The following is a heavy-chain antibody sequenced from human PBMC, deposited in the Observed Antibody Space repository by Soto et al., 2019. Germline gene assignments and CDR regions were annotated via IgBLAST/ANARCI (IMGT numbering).Heavy chain of an antibody. CDR1: CGSISGSFS. J-gene: IGHJ4*02. CDR3: ARDAAVAGETDRFDY. CDR2: IHHGGTT. D-gene: IGHD6-19*01. V-gene: IGHV4-30-2*01. Sequence: PSETLSLTCAVSCGSISGSFSWTWVRQPPGKGLEWIGYIHHGGTTYYHPSLKSRVTISIDRSKNTFSLKLTSVTAADTAMYYCARDAAVAGETDRFDYWGQGILVTVSS.